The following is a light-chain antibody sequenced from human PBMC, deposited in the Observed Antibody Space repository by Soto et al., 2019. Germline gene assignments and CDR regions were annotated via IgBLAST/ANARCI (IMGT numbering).Light chain of an antibody. CDR1: QSVSSSY. CDR2: ETS. J-gene: IGKJ1*01. Sequence: EIVLTQSPGTLSLSPGERATLSCRASQSVSSSYLAWSQQRTGQAPRLLIYETSSRATGIPDRFSGSGSGTDFTLTISRLEPEDFAVYYCHQYGSSPPWTVGQGTKVEIK. CDR3: HQYGSSPPWT. V-gene: IGKV3-20*01.